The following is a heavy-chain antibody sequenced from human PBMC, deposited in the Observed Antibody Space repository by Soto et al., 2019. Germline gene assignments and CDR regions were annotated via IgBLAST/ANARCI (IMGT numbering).Heavy chain of an antibody. CDR3: ARDGSGYYDYVWGSYRYNYYGMDV. CDR2: IYSGGST. J-gene: IGHJ6*02. Sequence: QPGGSLRLSCAASGFTVSSNYMSWVRQAPGKGLEWVSVIYSGGSTYYADSVKGRFTISRDNSKNTLYLQMNSLRAEDTAVYYCARDGSGYYDYVWGSYRYNYYGMDVWGQGTTVTVSS. V-gene: IGHV3-53*01. CDR1: GFTVSSNY. D-gene: IGHD3-16*02.